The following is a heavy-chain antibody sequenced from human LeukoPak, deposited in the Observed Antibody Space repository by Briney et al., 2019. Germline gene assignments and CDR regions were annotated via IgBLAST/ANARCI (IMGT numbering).Heavy chain of an antibody. Sequence: SETLSLTCAVYGGSFSGYYWSWIRQPPGKGLEWIGEINHSGSTNYNPSLKSRVTISVDTSKNQFSLKLNSVTAADTAVYYCARDRAHYYDSSGYHGAFDIWGQGTMVTVSS. CDR2: INHSGST. V-gene: IGHV4-34*01. D-gene: IGHD3-22*01. J-gene: IGHJ3*02. CDR1: GGSFSGYY. CDR3: ARDRAHYYDSSGYHGAFDI.